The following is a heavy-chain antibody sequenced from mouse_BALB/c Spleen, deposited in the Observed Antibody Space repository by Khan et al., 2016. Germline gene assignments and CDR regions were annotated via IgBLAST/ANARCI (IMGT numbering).Heavy chain of an antibody. J-gene: IGHJ3*01. CDR2: IWGDGRT. Sequence: VQLQESGPGLVAPSQSLSITCTVSGFSLTGYGVNWVRQPPGKGLEWLGKIWGDGRTDYNSALKSRVNISKDNSKSQVFLKMNSLQTDDTANYYCSSDYDGFAYWGQGTLVIVSA. CDR1: GFSLTGYG. V-gene: IGHV2-6-7*01. D-gene: IGHD2-12*01. CDR3: SSDYDGFAY.